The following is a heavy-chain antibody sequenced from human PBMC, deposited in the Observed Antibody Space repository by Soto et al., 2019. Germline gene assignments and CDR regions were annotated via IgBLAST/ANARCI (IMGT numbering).Heavy chain of an antibody. D-gene: IGHD3-10*01. Sequence: KRLEWVSSLSGSGGTTYYADSVKGRFIIFRDNSKNTLYLLMNSLRAEDTALYYCAKQRADYGSGADTFYLDSWGQGAMV. CDR3: AKQRADYGSGADTFYLDS. V-gene: IGHV3-23*01. CDR2: LSGSGGTT. J-gene: IGHJ4*02.